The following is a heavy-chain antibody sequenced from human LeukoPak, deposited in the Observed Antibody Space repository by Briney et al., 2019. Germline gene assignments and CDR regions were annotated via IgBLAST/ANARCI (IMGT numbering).Heavy chain of an antibody. CDR2: IYHSGST. Sequence: SGTLSLTCAVSGGSISSSNWWSWVRQPPGKGLEWIGEIYHSGSTNYNPSLKSRVTISVDKSKNQFSLKLSSVTAADTAVYYCARVGGGSFLHYYYYYMDVWGKGTTVTISS. CDR3: ARVGGGSFLHYYYYYMDV. J-gene: IGHJ6*03. V-gene: IGHV4-4*02. D-gene: IGHD2-15*01. CDR1: GGSISSSNW.